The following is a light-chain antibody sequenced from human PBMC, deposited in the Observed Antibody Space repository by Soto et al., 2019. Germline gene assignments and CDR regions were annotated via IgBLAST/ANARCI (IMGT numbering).Light chain of an antibody. J-gene: IGKJ4*01. CDR1: QSVSSY. CDR2: DAS. Sequence: EIVLTQSPAILSLSPGDRATLSCRASQSVSSYLAWYQQKPGQAPRLLIYDASNRATGIPARFSGSGSGTDFTLTITSLEPEDFAVYYCQQRSNWPSTFGGGTTVEIK. CDR3: QQRSNWPST. V-gene: IGKV3-11*01.